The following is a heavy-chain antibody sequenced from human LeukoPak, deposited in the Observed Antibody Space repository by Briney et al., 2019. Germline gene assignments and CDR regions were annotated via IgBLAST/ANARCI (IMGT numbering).Heavy chain of an antibody. V-gene: IGHV3-7*01. CDR1: GFTFSSYW. CDR2: IKQDGSEK. Sequence: PGGSLRLSCAASGFTFSSYWMSWVRQAPGKGLEWVANIKQDGSEKYYVDSVKGRFTISRDNAKNSLYLQMNSLRAEDTAVYYCARDSQYCSGGSCYSEEFYHPEYYFDYWGQGTLVTVSS. CDR3: ARDSQYCSGGSCYSEEFYHPEYYFDY. J-gene: IGHJ4*02. D-gene: IGHD2-15*01.